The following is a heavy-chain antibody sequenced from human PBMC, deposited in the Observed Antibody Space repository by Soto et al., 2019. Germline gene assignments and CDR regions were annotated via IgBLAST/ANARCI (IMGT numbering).Heavy chain of an antibody. CDR3: ARAGHCSGGTCYSSYFDY. V-gene: IGHV3-74*01. J-gene: IGHJ4*02. Sequence: GGSLRLSCAASGFTFSSYWMHWVRQAPGRGLVWVSRINSDGSSTSYADSVKGRFTISRDNAKNTLFLQMNSLRAEDTAVYYCARAGHCSGGTCYSSYFDYWAQGALVTVSS. CDR1: GFTFSSYW. D-gene: IGHD2-15*01. CDR2: INSDGSST.